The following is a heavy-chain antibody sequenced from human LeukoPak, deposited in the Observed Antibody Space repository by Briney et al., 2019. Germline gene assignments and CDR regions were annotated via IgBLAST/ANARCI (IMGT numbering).Heavy chain of an antibody. CDR1: GFSFNTYW. V-gene: IGHV3-74*01. J-gene: IGHJ6*02. D-gene: IGHD3-10*01. CDR2: LTPDGRNT. CDR3: ARERIYFGSGGDLTDARLFYYYGMDV. Sequence: GGSLRLSCVTSGFSFNTYWMHWVRQAPGKGLVWVSRLTPDGRNTDYADFVKGRFTISRDTSKNTLYLQMNSLRADDTAVYYCARERIYFGSGGDLTDARLFYYYGMDVWGQGTTVTVSS.